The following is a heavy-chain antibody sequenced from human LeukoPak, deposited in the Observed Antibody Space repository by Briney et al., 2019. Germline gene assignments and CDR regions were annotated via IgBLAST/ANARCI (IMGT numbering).Heavy chain of an antibody. CDR1: GLTFSSYA. CDR2: ISYDGSSK. J-gene: IGHJ4*02. Sequence: GGSLRLSCAAPGLTFSSYAMHCVRQAPGKGLEWVAVISYDGSSKYYADSVKGRFTISRDNSKNTLYLQMNSLRAEDTAVHYCASGDYGVDYWGQGTLVTVSS. CDR3: ASGDYGVDY. D-gene: IGHD4-17*01. V-gene: IGHV3-30-3*01.